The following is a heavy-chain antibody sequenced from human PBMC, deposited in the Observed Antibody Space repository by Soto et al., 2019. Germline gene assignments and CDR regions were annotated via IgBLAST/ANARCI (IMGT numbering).Heavy chain of an antibody. CDR3: ARGRYYYDSSGYSPYYFDY. J-gene: IGHJ4*02. V-gene: IGHV1-18*01. Sequence: QVQLVQSGAEVKKPGASVKVSCKASGYTFTSYGISWVRQAPGQGLEWMGWISAYNGNTNYAQKLQGRVTMTTDTXXSXAXXELRSLRSDDTAVYYCARGRYYYDSSGYSPYYFDYWGQGTLVTVSS. CDR2: ISAYNGNT. D-gene: IGHD3-22*01. CDR1: GYTFTSYG.